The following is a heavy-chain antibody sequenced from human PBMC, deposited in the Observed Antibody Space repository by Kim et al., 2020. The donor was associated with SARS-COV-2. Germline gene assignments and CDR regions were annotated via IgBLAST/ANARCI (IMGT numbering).Heavy chain of an antibody. CDR3: ATEYWVSTSCNSFFDY. D-gene: IGHD2-2*01. J-gene: IGHJ4*01. CDR2: ISYDGSNK. V-gene: IGHV3-30*03. Sequence: GGSLRLSCVASGFTFSSYGMHWVRQAPGKGLEWVAVISYDGSNKYYADSVKGRLTISRDNSKNTLYLQMNSLRAEDTAANFVATEYWVSTSCNSFFDYWG. CDR1: GFTFSSYG.